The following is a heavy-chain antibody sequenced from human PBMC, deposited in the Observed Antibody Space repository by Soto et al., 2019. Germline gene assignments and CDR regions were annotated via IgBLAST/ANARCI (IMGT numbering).Heavy chain of an antibody. V-gene: IGHV1-8*01. CDR1: GYPFTSSD. J-gene: IGHJ4*02. CDR3: AREHSSSWRFDY. CDR2: MNPNSGNT. Sequence: QVQLVQSGAEVKKPGASVKVSCKASGYPFTSSDINWVRQATGQGPEWMGWMNPNSGNTGYAQKFQGRVTMTRNTSISTAYMELSSLRSEDTAVYYCAREHSSSWRFDYWGQGTLVTVSS. D-gene: IGHD6-13*01.